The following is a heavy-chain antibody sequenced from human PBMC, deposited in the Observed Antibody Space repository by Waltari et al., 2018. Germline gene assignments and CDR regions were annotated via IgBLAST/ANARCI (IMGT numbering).Heavy chain of an antibody. J-gene: IGHJ5*02. D-gene: IGHD3-10*01. CDR2: ISSSSSYI. CDR3: ARGGSLGFDP. CDR1: GFTFSSYS. V-gene: IGHV3-21*01. Sequence: EVQLVESGGGLVKPGGSLRLSCAASGFTFSSYSMNWVRQATGKGLEWVSSISSSSSYIYYADSVKGRFTISRDNSKNSLYLQMNSLRAEDTSVYYCARGGSLGFDPWGQGTLVTVSS.